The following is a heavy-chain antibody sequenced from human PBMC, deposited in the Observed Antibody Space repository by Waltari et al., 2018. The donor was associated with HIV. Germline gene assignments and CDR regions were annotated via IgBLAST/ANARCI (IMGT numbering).Heavy chain of an antibody. D-gene: IGHD3-10*01. Sequence: EVELVESGGGLVQPGGSLGLPCAASGCPFGGYWMHWVRQAAGKGPVWVSRINLDGSSTSYADSVKGRFTISRDNAKNTLYLQMNSLRAEDTALYFCLRGSSTWLGVDYWGQGALVTVSS. CDR2: INLDGSST. J-gene: IGHJ4*02. V-gene: IGHV3-74*01. CDR1: GCPFGGYW. CDR3: LRGSSTWLGVDY.